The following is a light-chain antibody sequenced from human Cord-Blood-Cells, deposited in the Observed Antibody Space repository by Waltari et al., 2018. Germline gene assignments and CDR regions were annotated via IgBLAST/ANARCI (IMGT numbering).Light chain of an antibody. CDR1: SSDVDGYNY. CDR2: DVS. Sequence: QSALTQPASVSGSPGQSITISCTGTSSDVDGYNYVSWYQQHPGKAPNLMIYDVSNRPSGVSNRFSGSKSGNTASLTISGLQAEDEADYYCSSYTSSSTWVFGGGTKLTVL. CDR3: SSYTSSSTWV. J-gene: IGLJ3*02. V-gene: IGLV2-14*01.